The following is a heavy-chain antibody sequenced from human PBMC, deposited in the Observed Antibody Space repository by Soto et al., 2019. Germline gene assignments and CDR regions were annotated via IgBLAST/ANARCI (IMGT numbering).Heavy chain of an antibody. CDR3: AREAPYCTSATCPKFYDMDV. D-gene: IGHD2-2*01. Sequence: QVQLVQSGAEVKKPGSSVKVSCKASGGTFGSYAITWGRRAPGQGLEWLGGIIPILNSPAYAQKFQARVVITAYENTNTAYMELNSLRLDDTAVYYCAREAPYCTSATCPKFYDMDVWGQGTTVNVAS. V-gene: IGHV1-69*01. CDR1: GGTFGSYA. CDR2: IIPILNSP. J-gene: IGHJ6*02.